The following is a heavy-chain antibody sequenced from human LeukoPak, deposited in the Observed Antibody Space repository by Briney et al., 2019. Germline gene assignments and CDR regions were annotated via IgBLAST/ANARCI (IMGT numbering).Heavy chain of an antibody. J-gene: IGHJ5*02. D-gene: IGHD6-13*01. CDR2: ISYDGSNK. Sequence: PGTSLRLSCAASGISFSSHGMHWVRQAPGKGLEWVAVISYDGSNKYYADSVKGRFTISRDNSKNTLYLQMNSLRAEDTAVYYCARNTNSSSWYQDWFDPWGQGTLVTVSS. V-gene: IGHV3-30*19. CDR3: ARNTNSSSWYQDWFDP. CDR1: GISFSSHG.